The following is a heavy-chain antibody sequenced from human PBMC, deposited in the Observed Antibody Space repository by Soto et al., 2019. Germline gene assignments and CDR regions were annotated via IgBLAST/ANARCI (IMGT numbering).Heavy chain of an antibody. J-gene: IGHJ4*02. D-gene: IGHD6-19*01. CDR1: GFSLTSTGVG. V-gene: IGHV2-5*01. Sequence: SGPTLVNPTHTLTLTCSFCGFSLTSTGVGVGWFRQPPGKALEWLGLTYWNDDDRYRSSLRSRLTITKDTSKNQVVLTMTNMDRKGRATYYCAHRPGGSGWRYYFDYWGQGTLV. CDR2: TYWNDDD. CDR3: AHRPGGSGWRYYFDY.